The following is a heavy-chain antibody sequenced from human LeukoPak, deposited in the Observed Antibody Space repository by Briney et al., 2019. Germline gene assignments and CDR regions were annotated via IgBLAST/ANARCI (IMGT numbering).Heavy chain of an antibody. Sequence: GGSLRLSCAASGFTFSSYSMNWVRQAPGKGLEWVSSISSSSSYIYYADSVRGRFTISRDNVKNSLYLQMNSLRAEDTAVYYCARTMVRQPFDYWGQGTLVTVSS. CDR3: ARTMVRQPFDY. J-gene: IGHJ4*02. V-gene: IGHV3-21*01. CDR1: GFTFSSYS. CDR2: ISSSSSYI. D-gene: IGHD3-10*01.